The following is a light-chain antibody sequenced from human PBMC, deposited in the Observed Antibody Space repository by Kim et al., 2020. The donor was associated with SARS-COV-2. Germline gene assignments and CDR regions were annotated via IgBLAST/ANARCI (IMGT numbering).Light chain of an antibody. CDR1: NIGTKS. Sequence: SYELTQPPSLSVAPGQTARITCGGNNIGTKSVHWYQQRPGQAPILVIFYDDDRPSEIPERFSGSNSGNTATLTITRVEAGDEADSYCQVWDSTDDHVVFGGGTTLTVL. J-gene: IGLJ2*01. V-gene: IGLV3-21*02. CDR3: QVWDSTDDHVV. CDR2: YDD.